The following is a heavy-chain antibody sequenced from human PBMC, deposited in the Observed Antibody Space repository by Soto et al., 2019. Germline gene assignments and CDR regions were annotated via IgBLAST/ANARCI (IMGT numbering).Heavy chain of an antibody. CDR3: ARDVRFLEWLLGGYYIDV. CDR1: GYTFTSYG. CDR2: ISAYNGNT. Sequence: ASVKVSFKASGYTFTSYGISWVRQAPGQGLEWMGWISAYNGNTNYAQKLQGRVTMTTDTSTSTAYMELRSLRSDDTAVYYCARDVRFLEWLLGGYYIDVWGKGNTVTFSS. D-gene: IGHD3-3*01. J-gene: IGHJ6*03. V-gene: IGHV1-18*01.